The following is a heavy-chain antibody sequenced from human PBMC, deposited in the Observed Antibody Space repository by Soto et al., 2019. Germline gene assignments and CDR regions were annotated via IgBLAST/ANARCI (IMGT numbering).Heavy chain of an antibody. J-gene: IGHJ4*02. V-gene: IGHV3-72*01. D-gene: IGHD3-22*01. CDR3: AREGSSSGPDYEY. CDR2: TRNKASSYTT. CDR1: GFSFSDYY. Sequence: EVQLVESGGGLVQPGGSLRLSCAASGFSFSDYYINWVRQAPGKGLEWVGRTRNKASSYTTDYAAFVKGRFTISRDDSKNLIYLQMNSLKTEDTAVYYCAREGSSSGPDYEYWGQGTLVTVPS.